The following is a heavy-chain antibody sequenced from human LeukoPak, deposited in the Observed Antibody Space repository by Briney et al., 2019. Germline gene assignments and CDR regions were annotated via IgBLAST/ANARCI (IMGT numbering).Heavy chain of an antibody. V-gene: IGHV3-7*05. CDR1: GFALNIYW. Sequence: GGSLRLSCEASGFALNIYWMSWVRQAPGKGLEWVANVNQDGSEKYYVDSVKGRFTISRDNAKKSLYLQMNSLRVEDTALYFCVRGFDGYYGSDLWGQGTMVTVSS. CDR2: VNQDGSEK. D-gene: IGHD5-24*01. J-gene: IGHJ3*01. CDR3: VRGFDGYYGSDL.